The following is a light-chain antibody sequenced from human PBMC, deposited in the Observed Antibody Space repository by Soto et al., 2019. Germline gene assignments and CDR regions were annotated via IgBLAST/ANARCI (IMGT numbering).Light chain of an antibody. CDR2: LGS. V-gene: IGKV2-28*01. CDR1: QRLLHSNGNNF. CDR3: MQALQTPYT. J-gene: IGKJ2*01. Sequence: EMEMTQSPPSLTVTPGEPASISCRSSQRLLHSNGNNFLDWYLQKPGQSPQLLIYLGSNRASGVPDRVSGSAAGTDFTLKISRVEAEDVGVYYCMQALQTPYTFGHGTK.